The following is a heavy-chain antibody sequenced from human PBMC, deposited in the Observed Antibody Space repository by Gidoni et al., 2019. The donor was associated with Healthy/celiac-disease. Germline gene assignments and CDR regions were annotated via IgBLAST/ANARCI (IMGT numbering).Heavy chain of an antibody. D-gene: IGHD3-10*01. CDR2: IIPIFGTA. V-gene: IGHV1-69*01. CDR3: ARQYYYGSGSYYFDY. J-gene: IGHJ4*02. CDR1: GGTFSSYA. Sequence: QVQLVQSGAEVKKPGASVQVSCKASGGTFSSYAISWVRQAPGQGLEWMGGIIPIFGTANYAQKFQGRVTITADESTSTAYMELSSLRSEDTAVYYCARQYYYGSGSYYFDYWGQGTLVTVSS.